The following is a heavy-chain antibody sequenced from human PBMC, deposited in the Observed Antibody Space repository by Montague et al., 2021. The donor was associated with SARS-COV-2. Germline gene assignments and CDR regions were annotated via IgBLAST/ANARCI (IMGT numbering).Heavy chain of an antibody. J-gene: IGHJ4*02. CDR3: VRYSGWFYFDF. CDR2: TYYRSKWYS. D-gene: IGHD6-19*01. CDR1: GDSVASNSVA. V-gene: IGHV6-1*01. Sequence: CAISGDSVASNSVAWGWHRQSPSRGLEWLGRTYYRSKWYSDYAPSVRGRLTVNPDASKNEFSLELNYVTPEDTAVYYCVRYSGWFYFDFWGQGTLVTVSS.